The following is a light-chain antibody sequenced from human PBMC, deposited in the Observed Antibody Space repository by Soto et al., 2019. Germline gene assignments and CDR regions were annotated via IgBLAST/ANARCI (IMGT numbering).Light chain of an antibody. CDR2: GAS. CDR1: QSVSSSY. Sequence: EIVLTQSPGTLSLSPGERATLSCRASQSVSSSYLAWYQQKPGQAPRLLIYGASTRATGIPPRFSGSGSGTEFTLTISSLQSEDFAVYYCQQYNDWPRTFGQGTRLE. V-gene: IGKV3-15*01. J-gene: IGKJ5*01. CDR3: QQYNDWPRT.